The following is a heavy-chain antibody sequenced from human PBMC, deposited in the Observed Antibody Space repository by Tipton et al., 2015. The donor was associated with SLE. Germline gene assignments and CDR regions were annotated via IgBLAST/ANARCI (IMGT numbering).Heavy chain of an antibody. D-gene: IGHD5-24*01. Sequence: TLSLTCTVSGGSISGYWWSWIRQPPGKGLECIGYTYYSGKTYYNPSLKSRVTMSLDTSKNHFSLKLSSVTAADTAVYYCARMFRDGYNHADAFDIWGQGTMVTVSS. V-gene: IGHV4-59*01. CDR2: TYYSGKT. J-gene: IGHJ3*02. CDR3: ARMFRDGYNHADAFDI. CDR1: GGSISGYW.